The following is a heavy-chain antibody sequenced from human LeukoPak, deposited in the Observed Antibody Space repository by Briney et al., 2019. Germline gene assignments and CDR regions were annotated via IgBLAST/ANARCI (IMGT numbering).Heavy chain of an antibody. CDR3: ARVNTYYDFWSGYPRLGWFDP. CDR1: GGSFSGYY. V-gene: IGHV4-34*01. J-gene: IGHJ5*02. D-gene: IGHD3-3*01. CDR2: INHSGST. Sequence: SETLSLTCAVYGGSFSGYYWSWIHQPPGKGLEWIGEINHSGSTNYNPSLKSRVTISVDTSKNQFSLKLSSVTAADTAVYYCARVNTYYDFWSGYPRLGWFDPWGQGTLVTVSS.